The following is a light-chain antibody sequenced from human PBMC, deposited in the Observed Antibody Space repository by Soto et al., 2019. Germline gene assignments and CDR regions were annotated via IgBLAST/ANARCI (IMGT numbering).Light chain of an antibody. J-gene: IGLJ3*02. CDR1: SSDVGSYNY. CDR2: EVS. V-gene: IGLV2-14*01. Sequence: QSVLTQPASVSGSPGQSITISCTGTSSDVGSYNYVSWYQQLPGKAPKLMIYEVSNRPSGVSDRFSGSKSGNTASLTISGLQAEDEADYYCSSYTSTATRVFGGGTQLTVL. CDR3: SSYTSTATRV.